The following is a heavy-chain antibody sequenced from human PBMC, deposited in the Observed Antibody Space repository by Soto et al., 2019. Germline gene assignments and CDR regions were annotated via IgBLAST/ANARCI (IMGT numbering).Heavy chain of an antibody. D-gene: IGHD6-13*01. CDR3: AREVGSSYLFDP. CDR1: GGSISGGGYY. CDR2: IYYSGST. V-gene: IGHV4-31*03. J-gene: IGHJ5*02. Sequence: QVQLQESGPGLVKPSQTLSLTCTVSGGSISGGGYYWSWVRQHPGKGLEWIGYIYYSGSTYYNPSLKRRVTISVDTSKNKFSLKLSSVTAADTAVYYCAREVGSSYLFDPWGQGTLVTVSS.